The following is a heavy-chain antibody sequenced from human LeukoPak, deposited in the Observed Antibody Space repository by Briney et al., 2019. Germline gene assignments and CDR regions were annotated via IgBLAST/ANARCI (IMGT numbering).Heavy chain of an antibody. CDR2: ITPVINTA. J-gene: IGHJ5*02. Sequence: AASVKVSCKASGGTFSSHTFSWVRQAPGQGLEWMGKITPVINTANYAQTFQGRVSIYADKSTTTVYMDLSGLRPDDTAVYYCARVNLRGSNYNWFDPWGQGTLVTVAS. CDR1: GGTFSSHT. V-gene: IGHV1-69*08. CDR3: ARVNLRGSNYNWFDP. D-gene: IGHD1-26*01.